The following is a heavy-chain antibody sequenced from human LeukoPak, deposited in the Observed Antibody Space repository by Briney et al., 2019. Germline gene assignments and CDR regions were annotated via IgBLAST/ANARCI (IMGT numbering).Heavy chain of an antibody. D-gene: IGHD3-16*02. CDR3: AKFGLPNSVIFYYYGMDV. V-gene: IGHV1-2*02. Sequence: GASVKVSCKASGYTFTGYYMHWVRQAPGQGLEWMGWINPNSGGTNYAQKLQGRVTMTRDTSITTAYMVMSRLRSDDTAVYYCAKFGLPNSVIFYYYGMDVWGQGTTVTVSS. J-gene: IGHJ6*02. CDR2: INPNSGGT. CDR1: GYTFTGYY.